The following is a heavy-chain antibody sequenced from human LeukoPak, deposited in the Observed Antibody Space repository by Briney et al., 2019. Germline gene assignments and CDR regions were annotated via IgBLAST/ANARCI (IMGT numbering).Heavy chain of an antibody. CDR3: AKGSSRSAAGAFDT. Sequence: GGSLRLSCAASGFTVSNDYMAWVRQDPGKGLEWVSLIYADGTTFYTDSVKGRFTMSRDNFKNTLYLQMNSLRAEDTAVYYCAKGSSRSAAGAFDTWGQGTMVTVSA. V-gene: IGHV3-53*01. D-gene: IGHD6-19*01. CDR2: IYADGTT. J-gene: IGHJ3*02. CDR1: GFTVSNDY.